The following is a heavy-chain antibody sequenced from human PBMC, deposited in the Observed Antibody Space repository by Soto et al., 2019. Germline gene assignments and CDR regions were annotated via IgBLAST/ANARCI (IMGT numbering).Heavy chain of an antibody. V-gene: IGHV1-69*01. J-gene: IGHJ4*02. Sequence: QVQLVQSGAEVKKPGSSVKVSCKASGGTFSSYAISWVRQAPGQGLEWMGGIIPIFGTANYAQKFQGRVTTAADESTSTAYMELSSLRAEDTAVYYCARSTAYCGGDCYSSVDYWGQGTLVTVSS. D-gene: IGHD2-21*02. CDR3: ARSTAYCGGDCYSSVDY. CDR1: GGTFSSYA. CDR2: IIPIFGTA.